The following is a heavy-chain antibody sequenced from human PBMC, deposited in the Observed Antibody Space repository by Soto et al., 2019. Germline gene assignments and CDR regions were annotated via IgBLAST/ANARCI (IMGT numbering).Heavy chain of an antibody. J-gene: IGHJ6*02. D-gene: IGHD2-2*01. CDR2: IISIPGTA. CDR1: GGTFGSYA. CDR3: ARSQGSSTSLEIYYYYYYGMEV. V-gene: IGHV1-69*01. Sequence: QVQLVQSGAEVKKPGSSVKVSCKASGGTFGSYAISWVRQAPGQGLEWMGGIISIPGTANYSQKFQGRVTIAADESTSTAYMELSSLRSEDTAVYYCARSQGSSTSLEIYYYYYYGMEVWGQGTTVTVSS.